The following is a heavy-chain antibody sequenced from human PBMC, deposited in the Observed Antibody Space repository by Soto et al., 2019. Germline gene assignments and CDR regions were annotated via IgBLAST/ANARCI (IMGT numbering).Heavy chain of an antibody. CDR2: IYYSGST. CDR3: ARLPHYDSSGYSAFDY. CDR1: GGSISSGDYY. V-gene: IGHV4-30-4*01. J-gene: IGHJ4*02. Sequence: LSLTCTVSGGSISSGDYYWSWIRQPPGKGLEWIGYIYYSGSTYYNPSLKSRVTISVDTSKNQFSLKLSSVTAADTAVYYCARLPHYDSSGYSAFDYWGQGTLVTVSA. D-gene: IGHD3-22*01.